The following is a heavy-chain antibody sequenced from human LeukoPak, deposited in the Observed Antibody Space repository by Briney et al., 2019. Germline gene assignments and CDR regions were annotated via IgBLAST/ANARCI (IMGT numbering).Heavy chain of an antibody. CDR3: ARVQHLGQGFHS. CDR2: IYYSGST. J-gene: IGHJ1*01. CDR1: GGSISGYY. Sequence: SETLSLTCTVSGGSISGYYWSWIRQPPGKGLEWIGYIYYSGSTNYNPSLKSRVTISVDTSKNQFSLQLSSVTPEDTAVYFCARVQHLGQGFHSWGQGTLVTVSS. D-gene: IGHD6-13*01. V-gene: IGHV4-59*12.